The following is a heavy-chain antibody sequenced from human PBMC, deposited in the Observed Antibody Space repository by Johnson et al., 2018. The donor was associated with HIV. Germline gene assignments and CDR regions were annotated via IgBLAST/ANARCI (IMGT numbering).Heavy chain of an antibody. CDR2: IYSGGST. CDR1: GFTVSSNY. J-gene: IGHJ3*02. V-gene: IGHV3-53*01. CDR3: ASTRLGAFDI. Sequence: VQLVESGGGLIQPGGSLRLSCAASGFTVSSNYMSWVRQAPGKGLEWVSVIYSGGSTFYADSVKGRFTISRDNSGNTLYLQMDSLRVEDTAVYYCASTRLGAFDIWGQGTKVTVSS. D-gene: IGHD6-6*01.